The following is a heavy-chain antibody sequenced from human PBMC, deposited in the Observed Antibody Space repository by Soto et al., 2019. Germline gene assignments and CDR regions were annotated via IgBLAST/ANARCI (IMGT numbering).Heavy chain of an antibody. CDR2: IIPIFGTA. V-gene: IGHV1-69*13. CDR1: GGTFSSYA. Sequence: GASVKVSCKASGGTFSSYAISWVRQAPGQGLEWMGGIIPIFGTANYAQKFQGRVTITAYESTSTAYMELSSLRSEDTAVYYCASAPNEWYVDYWGQGTLVTVSS. CDR3: ASAPNEWYVDY. J-gene: IGHJ4*02. D-gene: IGHD3-3*01.